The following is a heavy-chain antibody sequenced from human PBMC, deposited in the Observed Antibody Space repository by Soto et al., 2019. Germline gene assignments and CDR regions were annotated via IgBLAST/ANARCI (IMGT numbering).Heavy chain of an antibody. Sequence: GASVKVYCKASGYTFTGYYMHWVRQAPGQGLEWMGWINPNSGGTNYAQKFQGRVTMTRDTSISTAYMELSRLRSDDTAVYYCARVGAAYYYYGMDVWGQGTTVTVSS. J-gene: IGHJ6*02. V-gene: IGHV1-2*02. D-gene: IGHD3-3*01. CDR2: INPNSGGT. CDR1: GYTFTGYY. CDR3: ARVGAAYYYYGMDV.